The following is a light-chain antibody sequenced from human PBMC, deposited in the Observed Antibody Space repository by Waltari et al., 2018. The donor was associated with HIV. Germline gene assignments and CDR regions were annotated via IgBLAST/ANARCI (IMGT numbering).Light chain of an antibody. CDR1: SSN. J-gene: IGLJ2*01. CDR2: RNN. Sequence: QSVLTQPPSASGTPGQRVTISCSGSSSNVHWYQKFPGTAPKLLIYRNNQRPSGVPDRFSGSKAGTSASLAISGLRSEDEADYYCAAWDGSLSVVVFGGGTKLTVL. V-gene: IGLV1-47*01. CDR3: AAWDGSLSVVV.